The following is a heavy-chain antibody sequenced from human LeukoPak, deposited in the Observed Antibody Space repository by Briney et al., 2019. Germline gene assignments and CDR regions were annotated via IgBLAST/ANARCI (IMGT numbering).Heavy chain of an antibody. Sequence: TLSLTCTVSGGSISSGSYYWSWIRQPAGKGLEWIGRIYTSGSTNYNPSPKSRVTISVDTSKNQFSLKLSSVTAADTAVYYCARAPTTPYYYYMDVWGKGTTVTVSS. D-gene: IGHD4-11*01. V-gene: IGHV4-61*02. J-gene: IGHJ6*03. CDR1: GGSISSGSYY. CDR2: IYTSGST. CDR3: ARAPTTPYYYYMDV.